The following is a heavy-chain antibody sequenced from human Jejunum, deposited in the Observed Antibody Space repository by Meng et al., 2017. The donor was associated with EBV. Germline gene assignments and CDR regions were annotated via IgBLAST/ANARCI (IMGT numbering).Heavy chain of an antibody. CDR3: ARVVDYYERSGYPDF. CDR1: CGSVSTASDY. CDR2: IYYSGNT. V-gene: IGHV4-61*01. J-gene: IGHJ4*02. Sequence: SGQVLVKPSETLSLSCTVSCGSVSTASDYCSGIRQSPGKGLEWIGYIYYSGNTNYNPSLKSRATITVDTSKNQFSLKLSSVTAADTAVYYCARVVDYYERSGYPDFWGQGTLVTVSS. D-gene: IGHD3-22*01.